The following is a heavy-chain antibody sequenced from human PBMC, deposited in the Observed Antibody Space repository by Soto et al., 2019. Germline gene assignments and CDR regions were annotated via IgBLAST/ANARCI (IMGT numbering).Heavy chain of an antibody. CDR2: IKSKTDGGTT. J-gene: IGHJ4*02. D-gene: IGHD1-20*01. CDR3: TTGISRGITGTPC. V-gene: IGHV3-15*01. CDR1: GFTFSNAW. Sequence: GGSLILSCAASGFTFSNAWMSWVRQAPGKGLEWVGRIKSKTDGGTTDYAAPVKGRFTISRDDSKNTLYLQMNSLKTEDTAVYYCTTGISRGITGTPCWGQGTLVTVSS.